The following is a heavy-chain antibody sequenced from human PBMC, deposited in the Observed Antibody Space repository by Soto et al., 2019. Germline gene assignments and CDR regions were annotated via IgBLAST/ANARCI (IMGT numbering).Heavy chain of an antibody. D-gene: IGHD4-4*01. Sequence: SETLSLTCTVSGASISSGGYYWSWIRQHPEKGLEWIGYIYYSGSTYYNPSLKNRLTFSVDTSKNQFSLKLASVTVADTAVYYCARPLITVTTERSGRDVWGQGTTVTVSS. CDR2: IYYSGST. J-gene: IGHJ6*02. V-gene: IGHV4-31*03. CDR1: GASISSGGYY. CDR3: ARPLITVTTERSGRDV.